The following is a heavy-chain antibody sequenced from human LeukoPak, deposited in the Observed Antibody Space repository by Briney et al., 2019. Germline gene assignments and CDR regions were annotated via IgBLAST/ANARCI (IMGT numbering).Heavy chain of an antibody. CDR1: GFTFSSYW. V-gene: IGHV3-7*01. CDR3: ARDSRITMVRGATYYYYYMDV. J-gene: IGHJ6*03. D-gene: IGHD3-10*01. CDR2: IKQDGSEK. Sequence: GGSLRLSCAASGFTFSSYWMSWVRQAPGKGLEWVANIKQDGSEKYYVDSVKGRFTISRDNAKNSLYLQMNSLRAEDTAVYYCARDSRITMVRGATYYYYYMDVWGKGTTVTISS.